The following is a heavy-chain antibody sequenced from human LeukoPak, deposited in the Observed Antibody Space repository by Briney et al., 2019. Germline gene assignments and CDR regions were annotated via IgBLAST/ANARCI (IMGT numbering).Heavy chain of an antibody. J-gene: IGHJ5*02. CDR2: IKQDGSEK. V-gene: IGHV3-7*01. CDR3: AKEGAYPIITSAS. CDR1: GFTFSSYW. Sequence: GGSLRLSCAASGFTFSSYWMNWVRQAPGKGLEWVANIKQDGSEKYYVDSVKGRFTISRDNAKNSLYLQMNSLRAEDTAVYYCAKEGAYPIITSASWGQGTLVTVSS. D-gene: IGHD3-10*01.